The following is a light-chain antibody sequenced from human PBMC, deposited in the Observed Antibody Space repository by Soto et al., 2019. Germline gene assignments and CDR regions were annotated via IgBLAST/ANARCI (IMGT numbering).Light chain of an antibody. CDR3: MQGSHWPPT. CDR1: QSLEYSDGNTY. Sequence: DVVLTQSQLSLAVTPGQPASISCRASQSLEYSDGNTYLNWFHQRPGQAPRRLIYQVSNLDSGVPDRFSGSGSGTDFTLKISRVEAEDVGFYYCMQGSHWPPTFGQGTKVEIK. J-gene: IGKJ1*01. V-gene: IGKV2-30*01. CDR2: QVS.